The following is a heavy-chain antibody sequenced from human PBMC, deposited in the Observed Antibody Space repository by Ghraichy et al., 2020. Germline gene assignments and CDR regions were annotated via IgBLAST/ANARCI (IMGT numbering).Heavy chain of an antibody. CDR2: IYYSGST. V-gene: IGHV4-31*03. J-gene: IGHJ6*03. CDR1: GGSISSGGYY. CDR3: AREGRGGGSGYSSSWYYYMDV. Sequence: TLSLTCTVSGGSISSGGYYWSWIRQHPGKGLEWIGYIYYSGSTYYNPSLKSRVTISVDTSKNQFSLKLSSVTAADTAVYYCAREGRGGGSGYSSSWYYYMDVWGKGTTVTVSS. D-gene: IGHD6-13*01.